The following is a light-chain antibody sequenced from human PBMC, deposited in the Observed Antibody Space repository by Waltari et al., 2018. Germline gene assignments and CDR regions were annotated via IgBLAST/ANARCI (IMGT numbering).Light chain of an antibody. J-gene: IGKJ2*01. V-gene: IGKV4-1*01. CDR1: QSVLYNSNKKNY. CDR2: WAS. CDR3: QQYYDVPYT. Sequence: DIVMTQSPDSLAVSLGERATVNCKSSQSVLYNSNKKNYLAWYQQRPGQPPRLLIYWASIRQSGIPDRFRGSGSATEFTLTITSLQAEDVAVYYCQQYYDVPYTFGQWTKVEI.